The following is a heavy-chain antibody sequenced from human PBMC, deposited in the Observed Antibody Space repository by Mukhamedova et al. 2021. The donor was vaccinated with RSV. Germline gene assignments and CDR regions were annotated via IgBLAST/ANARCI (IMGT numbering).Heavy chain of an antibody. V-gene: IGHV3-64D*06. D-gene: IGHD5-12*01. J-gene: IGHJ2*01. CDR2: INNDGGTP. CDR3: VRAYEGIWYFEL. Sequence: GLEYVSAINNDGGTPYYADSVKGRFTISRDNSRNTLYLQMSSLRTEDTAVYYCVRAYEGIWYFELWGRGTLVTVSS.